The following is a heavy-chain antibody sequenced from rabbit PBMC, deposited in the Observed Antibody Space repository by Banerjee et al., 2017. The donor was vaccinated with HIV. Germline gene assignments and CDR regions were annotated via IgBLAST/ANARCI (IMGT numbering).Heavy chain of an antibody. CDR2: INAGSSGST. J-gene: IGHJ4*01. D-gene: IGHD4-1*01. CDR1: GFSFSSSYY. Sequence: QEQLEESGGDLVKPEGSLTLTCTASGFSFSSSYYMCWVRQAPGKGLEWIACINAGSSGSTYYASWAKGRFTISKTSSTTVTLQMTSLTVADTATYFCARDLAGVIGWNFNLWGPGTLVTVS. CDR3: ARDLAGVIGWNFNL. V-gene: IGHV1S45*01.